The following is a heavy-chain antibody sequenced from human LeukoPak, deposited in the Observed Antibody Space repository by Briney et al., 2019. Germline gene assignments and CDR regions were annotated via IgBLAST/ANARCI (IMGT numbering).Heavy chain of an antibody. CDR2: ISGSGGST. D-gene: IGHD3-10*01. J-gene: IGHJ3*02. Sequence: GGSLRLSCAASGFTFSRNGMTWVLQAPGKGLEWVSAISGSGGSTYYADSVKGRFTISRDNAKNSLYLQMNSLRAEDTAVYYCARDLYGSGSYYHPGAFDIWGQGTMVTVSS. CDR3: ARDLYGSGSYYHPGAFDI. CDR1: GFTFSRNG. V-gene: IGHV3-23*01.